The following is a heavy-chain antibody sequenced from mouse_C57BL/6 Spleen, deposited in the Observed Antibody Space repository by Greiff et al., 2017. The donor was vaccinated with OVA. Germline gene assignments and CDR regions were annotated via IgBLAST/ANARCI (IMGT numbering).Heavy chain of an antibody. V-gene: IGHV5-4*01. J-gene: IGHJ4*01. CDR3: ARGPYYGSSHYYAMDY. Sequence: EVQVVESGGGLVKPGGSLKLSCAASGFTFSSYAMSWVRQTPEKRLEWVATISDGGSYTYYPDNVKGRFTISRDNAKNNLYLQMSHLKSEDTAMYYCARGPYYGSSHYYAMDYWGQGTSVTVSS. CDR1: GFTFSSYA. D-gene: IGHD1-1*01. CDR2: ISDGGSYT.